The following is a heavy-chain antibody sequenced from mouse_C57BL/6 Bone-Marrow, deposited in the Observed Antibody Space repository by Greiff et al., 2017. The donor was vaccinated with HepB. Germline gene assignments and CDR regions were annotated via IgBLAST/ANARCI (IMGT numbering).Heavy chain of an antibody. CDR2: IDPSDSYT. J-gene: IGHJ1*03. Sequence: VQLQQSGAELVKPGASVKLSCKASGYTFTSYWMQWVKQRPGQGLEWIGEIDPSDSYTNYNQKFKGKATLTVDTSSSTAYMQLSSLTSEDSEVYYCARSPYYYGSSSYWYFDVWGTGTTVTVSS. V-gene: IGHV1-50*01. CDR1: GYTFTSYW. D-gene: IGHD1-1*01. CDR3: ARSPYYYGSSSYWYFDV.